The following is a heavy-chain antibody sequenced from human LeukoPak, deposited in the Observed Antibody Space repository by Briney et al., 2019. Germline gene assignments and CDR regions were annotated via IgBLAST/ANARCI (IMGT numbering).Heavy chain of an antibody. V-gene: IGHV3-7*01. Sequence: PGGSLRLSCAASGFTFSSYWMSWVRQAPGKGLEWVANINEDGSEKYYVDSVKGRFTISRDNAKNSQYLQMKSLRAEDTAVYYCARASVTTAYFEYWGQGTLVTVSS. CDR1: GFTFSSYW. CDR3: ARASVTTAYFEY. D-gene: IGHD4-11*01. CDR2: INEDGSEK. J-gene: IGHJ4*02.